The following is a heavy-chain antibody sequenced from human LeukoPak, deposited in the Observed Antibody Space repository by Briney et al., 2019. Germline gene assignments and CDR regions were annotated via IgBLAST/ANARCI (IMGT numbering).Heavy chain of an antibody. J-gene: IGHJ5*02. D-gene: IGHD3-22*01. V-gene: IGHV4-59*12. CDR2: IYYSGST. CDR1: GGSINNYY. Sequence: PSETLSLTCTVSGGSINNYYWNWIRQPPGKGLEWIGYIYYSGSTNYNPSLKSRVTISVDTSKKQFSLKMSSVTAADTAVYYCARGEHYYDSSGYYRFDPWGQGTLVTVSS. CDR3: ARGEHYYDSSGYYRFDP.